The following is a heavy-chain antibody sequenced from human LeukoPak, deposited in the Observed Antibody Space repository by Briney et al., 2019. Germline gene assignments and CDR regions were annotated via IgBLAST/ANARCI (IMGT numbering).Heavy chain of an antibody. CDR1: GYSFTSYW. CDR2: IYPGDSDT. Sequence: GESLKISCKGSGYSFTSYWIGWVRQMPGKGLEWMGIIYPGDSDTRYSPSFQGQVTISADKSISTAYLQWSSLKASDTAMYYCARQASSSWYRGSYYYYYIDVWGKGTTVTVSS. D-gene: IGHD6-13*01. J-gene: IGHJ6*03. V-gene: IGHV5-51*01. CDR3: ARQASSSWYRGSYYYYYIDV.